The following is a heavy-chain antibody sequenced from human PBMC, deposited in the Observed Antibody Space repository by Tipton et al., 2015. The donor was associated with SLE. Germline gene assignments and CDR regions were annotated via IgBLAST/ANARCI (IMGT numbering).Heavy chain of an antibody. CDR3: ARVGWSGTPYGMDV. CDR2: ISSYKDMT. J-gene: IGHJ6*02. CDR1: GYTFTSYA. D-gene: IGHD3-3*01. V-gene: IGHV1-3*01. Sequence: QVQLVQSGAEVKKPGASVKVSCKASGYTFTSYAMHWVRQAPGQRLEWMGWISSYKDMTSYAQKFQGRMTMTRDTPTSTAYMELTSLRYDDTAFYYCARVGWSGTPYGMDVWGQGTTVTVSS.